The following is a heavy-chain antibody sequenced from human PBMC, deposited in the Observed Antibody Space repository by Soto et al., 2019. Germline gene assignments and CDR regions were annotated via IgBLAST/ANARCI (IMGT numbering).Heavy chain of an antibody. Sequence: ASVKVSCKASGYTFTSYGISWVRQAPGQGLEWMGWISAYNGNTNYAQKLQGRVTMTTDTSTSTAYMELRSLRSDDTAVYYCARTNEYGSGSYYNYYYYYYYMDVWGKGTTVTVSS. V-gene: IGHV1-18*01. D-gene: IGHD3-10*01. CDR2: ISAYNGNT. J-gene: IGHJ6*03. CDR3: ARTNEYGSGSYYNYYYYYYYMDV. CDR1: GYTFTSYG.